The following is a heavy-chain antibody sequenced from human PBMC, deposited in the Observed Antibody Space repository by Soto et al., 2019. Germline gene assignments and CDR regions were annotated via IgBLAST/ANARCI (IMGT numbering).Heavy chain of an antibody. D-gene: IGHD5-12*01. Sequence: PSETLSLTCTVSGGSISSYYWSWIRQPPGKGLEWIGYIYYSGSTNYNPSLKSRVTISVDTSKNQFSLKLSSVTAADTAVYYCARHRNIVATIPDYWGQGTLVTVSS. V-gene: IGHV4-59*08. CDR3: ARHRNIVATIPDY. CDR1: GGSISSYY. CDR2: IYYSGST. J-gene: IGHJ4*02.